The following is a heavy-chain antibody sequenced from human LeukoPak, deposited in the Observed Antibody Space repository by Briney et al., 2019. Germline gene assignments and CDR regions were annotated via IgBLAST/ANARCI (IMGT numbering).Heavy chain of an antibody. CDR3: AKEGGLFDSSGYSES. J-gene: IGHJ5*02. CDR2: ISPDGSTT. V-gene: IGHV3-74*03. Sequence: QSGGSLRLSCAASGFTFSRYWMHWVRQAPGKGLMWVSRISPDGSTTLYADSVKGRSTISRDNAKNTLYLQMNSLGAEDTAVYYCAKEGGLFDSSGYSESWGQGTLVSVSS. D-gene: IGHD3-22*01. CDR1: GFTFSRYW.